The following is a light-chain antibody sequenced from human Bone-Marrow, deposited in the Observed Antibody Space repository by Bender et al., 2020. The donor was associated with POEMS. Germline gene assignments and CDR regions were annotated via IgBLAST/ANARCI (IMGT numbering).Light chain of an antibody. CDR3: AVWDDSLSGWV. V-gene: IGLV1-44*01. J-gene: IGLJ3*02. CDR2: SSH. CDR1: SSNIGAHA. Sequence: QSVLTQPPSASGTPGQRVTISCSGGSSNIGAHAVNWYQHLPGTAPKLLTDSSHRGPSEVPDRFSGSRSGTSASLAISGLQSEDEADYYCAVWDDSLSGWVFGGGTKLTVL.